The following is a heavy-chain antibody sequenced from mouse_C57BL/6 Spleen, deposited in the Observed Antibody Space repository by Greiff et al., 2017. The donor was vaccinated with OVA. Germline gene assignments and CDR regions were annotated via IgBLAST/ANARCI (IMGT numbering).Heavy chain of an antibody. D-gene: IGHD2-5*01. J-gene: IGHJ2*01. CDR1: GYSITSGYY. CDR2: ISYDGSN. V-gene: IGHV3-6*01. CDR3: AGGDSNFDY. Sequence: VQLKQSGPGLVKPSQSLSLTCSVTGYSITSGYYWNWIRQFPGNKLEWMGYISYDGSNNYNPSLKNRISITRDTSKNQFFLKLNSVTTEDTATYYCAGGDSNFDYWGQGTTLTVSS.